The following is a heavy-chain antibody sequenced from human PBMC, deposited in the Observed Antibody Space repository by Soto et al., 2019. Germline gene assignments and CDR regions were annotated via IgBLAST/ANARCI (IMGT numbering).Heavy chain of an antibody. CDR1: GYTFTSYA. D-gene: IGHD2-21*01. CDR2: INAGNGNT. Sequence: QVQLVQSGAEVKKPGASVKVSCKASGYTFTSYAMHWVRQAPGQRLEWMGWINAGNGNTKYSQKFQGRVTITRDTSASTAYMELSSLRSEDTAVYYCARVPGYSIGDLWGRGTLVAVSS. V-gene: IGHV1-3*01. CDR3: ARVPGYSIGDL. J-gene: IGHJ2*01.